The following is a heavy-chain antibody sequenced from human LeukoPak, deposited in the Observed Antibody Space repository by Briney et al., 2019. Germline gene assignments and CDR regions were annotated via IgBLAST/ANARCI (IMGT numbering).Heavy chain of an antibody. CDR3: ARARTRILYMVF. D-gene: IGHD1-7*01. Sequence: ASVKVSCRASGYTFTSYGISWVRQAPGQGLEWMGWVSAYNGNTNYAQKLQGRVTMTTDKSTSTAYMELRSLRSDDTAVYYCARARTRILYMVFWGKGTTATVS. V-gene: IGHV1-18*01. CDR2: VSAYNGNT. CDR1: GYTFTSYG. J-gene: IGHJ6*03.